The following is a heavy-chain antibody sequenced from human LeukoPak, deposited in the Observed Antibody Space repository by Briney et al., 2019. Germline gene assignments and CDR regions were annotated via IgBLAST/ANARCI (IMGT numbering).Heavy chain of an antibody. CDR3: ARSDIVVVVAALTNYYMDV. CDR1: GFTFSGYA. CDR2: ISGSGGST. D-gene: IGHD2-15*01. V-gene: IGHV3-23*01. J-gene: IGHJ6*03. Sequence: PGGSLRLSCAASGFTFSGYAMTWVRQAPGKGLEWVSGISGSGGSTYYADSVKGRFTISRDNSKNTLYLQMNSLRAEDTAVYYCARSDIVVVVAALTNYYMDVWGKGTTVTVSS.